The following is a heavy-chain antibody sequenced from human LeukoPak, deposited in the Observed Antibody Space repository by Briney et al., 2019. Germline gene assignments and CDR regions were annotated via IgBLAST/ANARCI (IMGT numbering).Heavy chain of an antibody. CDR2: TNWNGGST. Sequence: GGSLRLSCAASGFTFDDYGMSWVRQAPGKGLEWVSGTNWNGGSTGYADSVKGRFTISRDNAKNSLYLQMNSLRAEDTALYYCARDSYDLYYFDYWGQGTLVTVSS. D-gene: IGHD3-3*01. CDR3: ARDSYDLYYFDY. V-gene: IGHV3-20*04. CDR1: GFTFDDYG. J-gene: IGHJ4*02.